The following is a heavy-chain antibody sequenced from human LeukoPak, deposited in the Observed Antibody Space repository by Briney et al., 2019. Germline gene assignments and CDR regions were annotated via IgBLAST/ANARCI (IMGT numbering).Heavy chain of an antibody. Sequence: SETLSLTCTVSGGSISSSSYYWGWIRQPPGKGLEWIGSIYYSGSTYYNPSLKSRVTISVDTSKNHFSLDLSSVTAADTAVYYCARDRSSSWYKDFDYWGQGTLVTVSS. CDR3: ARDRSSSWYKDFDY. D-gene: IGHD6-13*01. J-gene: IGHJ4*02. CDR2: IYYSGST. CDR1: GGSISSSSYY. V-gene: IGHV4-39*07.